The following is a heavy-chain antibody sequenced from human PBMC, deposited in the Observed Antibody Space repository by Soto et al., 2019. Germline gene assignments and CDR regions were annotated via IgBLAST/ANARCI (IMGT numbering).Heavy chain of an antibody. CDR3: ASSSWYVATKYYYYGMDV. D-gene: IGHD6-13*01. CDR2: INHSGST. Sequence: SETLSLTCAVYGGSFSGYYWSWIRQPPGKGLEWIGEINHSGSTNYNPSLKSRVTISVDTSKNQISLKLSSVTAADTAVYYCASSSWYVATKYYYYGMDVWGQGTTVTVTS. V-gene: IGHV4-34*01. J-gene: IGHJ6*02. CDR1: GGSFSGYY.